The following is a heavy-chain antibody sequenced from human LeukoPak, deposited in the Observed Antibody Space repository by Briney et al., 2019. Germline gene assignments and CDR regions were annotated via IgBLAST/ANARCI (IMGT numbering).Heavy chain of an antibody. J-gene: IGHJ6*03. CDR2: ISSSGGNT. D-gene: IGHD2-2*01. V-gene: IGHV3-23*01. CDR1: GFTFSTYG. CDR3: AKQEGSTSLNHMDV. Sequence: GGSLRLSCAASGFTFSTYGMSWVRQAPGKGLEWVSAISSSGGNTYYADSVKGRLTISRDSSKNTLYLQMKSLRAEDTAIYYCAKQEGSTSLNHMDVWGKGTTVTVSS.